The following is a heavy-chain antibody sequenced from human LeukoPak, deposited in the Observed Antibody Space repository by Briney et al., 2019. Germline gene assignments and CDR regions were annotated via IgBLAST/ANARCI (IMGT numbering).Heavy chain of an antibody. J-gene: IGHJ4*02. CDR3: ARARYCSGGSCYPNG. CDR2: IIPILGIA. CDR1: GGTFSSYA. Sequence: SVKVSCKASGGTFSSYAISWVRQAPGQGLEWMGRIIPILGIADYAQEFQGRVTITADKSTSTAYMELSSLRSEDTAVYYCARARYCSGGSCYPNGWGQGTLVTVSS. V-gene: IGHV1-69*04. D-gene: IGHD2-15*01.